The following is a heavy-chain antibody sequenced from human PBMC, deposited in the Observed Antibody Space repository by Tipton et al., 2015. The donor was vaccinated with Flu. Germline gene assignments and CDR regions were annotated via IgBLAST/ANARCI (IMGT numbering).Heavy chain of an antibody. V-gene: IGHV1-2*02. CDR2: INPNSGGT. J-gene: IGHJ4*02. Sequence: QLVQSGAEVKKPGASVKVSCKASGYIFSGYYIHWVRQAPGQGLEWMGWINPNSGGTNYAQKFQGRVTMTRDTSRNTAYMELSSLRSDDTAVYYCARDGEQLAHLEYWGQGTLVTVSS. D-gene: IGHD6-6*01. CDR1: GYIFSGYY. CDR3: ARDGEQLAHLEY.